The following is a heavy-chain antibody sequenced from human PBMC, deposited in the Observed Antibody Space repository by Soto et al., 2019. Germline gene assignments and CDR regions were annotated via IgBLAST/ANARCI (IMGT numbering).Heavy chain of an antibody. J-gene: IGHJ4*02. CDR1: GFTFSSYG. CDR3: ARDDDFDY. CDR2: ILYDGSNK. V-gene: IGHV3-33*08. Sequence: GGSLRLSCAASGFTFSSYGMHWVRQAPGKGLEWVAVILYDGSNKYYAVFVKGRFTISRDNSKNTLYLQMNSLRAEDTAVYYCARDDDFDYWGQGTLVTVSS.